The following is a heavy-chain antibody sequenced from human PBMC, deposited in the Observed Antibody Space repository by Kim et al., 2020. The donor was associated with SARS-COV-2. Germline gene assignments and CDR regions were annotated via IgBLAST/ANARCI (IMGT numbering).Heavy chain of an antibody. CDR2: ISGSGGST. CDR3: AKGHYYDRGWAEYFQH. V-gene: IGHV3-23*01. D-gene: IGHD3-22*01. J-gene: IGHJ1*01. CDR1: GFTFSSYA. Sequence: GGSLRLSCAASGFTFSSYAMSWVRQAPGKGLEWVSAISGSGGSTYYADSVKGRFTISRDNSKNTLYLQMNSLRAEDTAVYYCAKGHYYDRGWAEYFQHWGQGTLVTVSS.